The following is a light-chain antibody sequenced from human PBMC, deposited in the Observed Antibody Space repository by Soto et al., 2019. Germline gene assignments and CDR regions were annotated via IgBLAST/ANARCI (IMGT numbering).Light chain of an antibody. CDR1: SSDVGGYNY. V-gene: IGLV2-8*01. CDR2: EVN. Sequence: QSALTQPPSASGSPGQSVTISCTGTSSDVGGYNYVSWYQQHPGKAPKLMIYEVNKRPSGVPDRFSGSKSGNTASLTVSGLQAGDEADYYCSSYTGSNKVFGGGTKLTVL. CDR3: SSYTGSNKV. J-gene: IGLJ2*01.